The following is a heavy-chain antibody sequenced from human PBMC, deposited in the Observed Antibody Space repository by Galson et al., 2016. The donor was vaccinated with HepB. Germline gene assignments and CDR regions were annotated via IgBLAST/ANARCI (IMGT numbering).Heavy chain of an antibody. V-gene: IGHV3-33*06. CDR2: IWNDGSYK. J-gene: IGHJ6*02. Sequence: SLRLSCAASGFPFHSYTMNWVRQAPGKGLEWVALIWNDGSYKNYADSVKGRFTISRDNSKNALSLQMNSLRAEDTAVYYCAKDEFRGESGSHQGSYFGMNVWGQGTTVTVSS. CDR1: GFPFHSYT. CDR3: AKDEFRGESGSHQGSYFGMNV. D-gene: IGHD3-10*01.